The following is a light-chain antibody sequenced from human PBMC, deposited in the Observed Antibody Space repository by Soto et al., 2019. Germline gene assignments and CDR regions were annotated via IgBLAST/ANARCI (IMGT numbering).Light chain of an antibody. CDR1: SSDVGAYNY. CDR3: SSYTTSSTLV. V-gene: IGLV2-14*01. Sequence: QSVLTQPASVSGSPGQSITISCIGTSSDVGAYNYVSWYQQRPGNAPKLMVYDVSNRPSGVSNRFSGSKSGNTASLTISGLQAEDESDYYCSSYTTSSTLVFGGGTQLTVL. J-gene: IGLJ2*01. CDR2: DVS.